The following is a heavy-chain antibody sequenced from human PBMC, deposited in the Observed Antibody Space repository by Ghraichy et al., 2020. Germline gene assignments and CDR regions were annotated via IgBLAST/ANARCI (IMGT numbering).Heavy chain of an antibody. CDR3: ARGTYYYDSSGYYSDAFDI. D-gene: IGHD3-22*01. CDR2: IYYSGST. CDR1: GGSISSGGYY. Sequence: SETLSLTCTVSGGSISSGGYYWSWIRQHPGKGLEWIGYIYYSGSTYYNPSLKSRVTISVDTSKNQFSLKLSSVTAADTAVYYCARGTYYYDSSGYYSDAFDIWGQGTMVTVSS. J-gene: IGHJ3*02. V-gene: IGHV4-31*03.